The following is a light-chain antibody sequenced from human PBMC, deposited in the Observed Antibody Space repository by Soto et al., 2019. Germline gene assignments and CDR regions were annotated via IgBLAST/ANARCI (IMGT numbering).Light chain of an antibody. Sequence: QSALTQPASVSGSPGQSITISCTGTSSDVGGYKYVSWYQQHPGKAPKLMMYDVRNRPSGVSNRFSGSKSGNTASLTISGLQADDEADYYCSSYTSSSTRVFGTGTKVTVL. CDR1: SSDVGGYKY. V-gene: IGLV2-14*03. CDR2: DVR. J-gene: IGLJ1*01. CDR3: SSYTSSSTRV.